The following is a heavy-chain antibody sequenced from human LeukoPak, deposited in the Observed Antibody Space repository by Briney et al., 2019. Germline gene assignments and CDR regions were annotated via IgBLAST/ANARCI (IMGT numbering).Heavy chain of an antibody. Sequence: GGSLRLSCLTSGFTFSTNTMSWVRQAPGKGLEWISGISGSGASTYYADSVTGRFTISRDNSRNTLYLQMNSLRGDDTAVYYCAKDVGKWESLHFFDYWGQGTLVTVSS. D-gene: IGHD1-26*01. CDR3: AKDVGKWESLHFFDY. CDR2: ISGSGAST. J-gene: IGHJ4*02. V-gene: IGHV3-23*01. CDR1: GFTFSTNT.